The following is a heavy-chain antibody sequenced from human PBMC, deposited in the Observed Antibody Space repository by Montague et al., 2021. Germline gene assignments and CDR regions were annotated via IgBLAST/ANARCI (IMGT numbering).Heavy chain of an antibody. CDR2: ISPSGDT. Sequence: SLRLSFAASGFTFGGYSMAWVRQAPGRGLGWVSFISPSGDTFYAESVKGRFIVSRDNSNNALYLHLNSLRGEDSAIYYCVKTSSGTYDSWGPGTLVTVSS. CDR1: GFTFGGYS. V-gene: IGHV3-23*01. D-gene: IGHD1-26*01. J-gene: IGHJ5*01. CDR3: VKTSSGTYDS.